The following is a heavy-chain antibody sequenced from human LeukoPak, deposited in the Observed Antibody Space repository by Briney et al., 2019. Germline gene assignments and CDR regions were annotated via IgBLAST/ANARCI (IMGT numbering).Heavy chain of an antibody. CDR1: GFTFSSYA. Sequence: GGSLRLSCAASGFTFSSYAMGWVRQAPGKGLEWVSAISGSGGSTYYADSVKGRFTISRDNSKNTLYLQMNSLRAEDTAVYYCAKDKAAIAAAGFVFDYWGQGTLVTVSS. CDR2: ISGSGGST. V-gene: IGHV3-23*01. D-gene: IGHD6-13*01. J-gene: IGHJ4*02. CDR3: AKDKAAIAAAGFVFDY.